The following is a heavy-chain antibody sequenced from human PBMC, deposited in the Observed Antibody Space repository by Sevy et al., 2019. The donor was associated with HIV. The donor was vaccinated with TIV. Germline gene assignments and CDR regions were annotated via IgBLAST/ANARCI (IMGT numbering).Heavy chain of an antibody. Sequence: GGSLRLSCVASGFTFSSYSMHWVRQAPGKGLEWVSSVSSSSDYIYYADSVKGRFTISRDNAKNSLYLQMNSLRAEDTAVYYCAKSRGSITAAGLDYWGQGTLVTVSS. CDR3: AKSRGSITAAGLDY. CDR1: GFTFSSYS. CDR2: VSSSSDYI. V-gene: IGHV3-21*01. D-gene: IGHD6-13*01. J-gene: IGHJ4*02.